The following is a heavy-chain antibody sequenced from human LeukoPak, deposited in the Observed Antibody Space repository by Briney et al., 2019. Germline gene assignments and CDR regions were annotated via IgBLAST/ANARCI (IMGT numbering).Heavy chain of an antibody. V-gene: IGHV3-21*01. J-gene: IGHJ6*02. D-gene: IGHD3-10*01. CDR3: ARDMVPTTNAPGGMDV. Sequence: PGGSLRLSCAASGFTFSSYSMNWVRQAPGKGLEWVSSISSSSSYIYYADSVKGRFTISRDNAKNSLYLQMNSLRAEDTAVYYCARDMVPTTNAPGGMDVWGQGTTVTVSS. CDR2: ISSSSSYI. CDR1: GFTFSSYS.